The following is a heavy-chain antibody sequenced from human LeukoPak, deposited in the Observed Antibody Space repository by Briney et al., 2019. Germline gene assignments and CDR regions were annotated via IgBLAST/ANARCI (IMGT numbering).Heavy chain of an antibody. J-gene: IGHJ5*02. CDR2: ISGSGGST. D-gene: IGHD3-10*01. CDR1: AFTFSSYA. V-gene: IGHV3-23*01. Sequence: GGSLRLSCAASAFTFSSYAMSWVRQAPGKGLEWVSAISGSGGSTYYADSVKGRFTIPRDNSKNTLYLQMNSLRAEDTAVYYCYSYGSGSYYREWFDPWGQGTLVTVSS. CDR3: YSYGSGSYYREWFDP.